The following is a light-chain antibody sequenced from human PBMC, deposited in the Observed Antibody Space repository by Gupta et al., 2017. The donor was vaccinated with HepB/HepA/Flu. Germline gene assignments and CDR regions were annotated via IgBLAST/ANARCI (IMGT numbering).Light chain of an antibody. V-gene: IGLV3-1*01. Sequence: YDLTQLPSVSVSPGQTANIACSGDKLGNKYVAWYQQKPGQSPVVVIYQHLTRPSGIPYRFSGSNSGSTATLSIRGAQPMDEADYYCQTWDSRVEVFGGGTKLTVL. CDR1: KLGNKY. J-gene: IGLJ3*02. CDR2: QHL. CDR3: QTWDSRVEV.